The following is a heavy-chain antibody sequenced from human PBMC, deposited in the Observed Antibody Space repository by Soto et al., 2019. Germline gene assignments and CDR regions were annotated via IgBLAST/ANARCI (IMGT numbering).Heavy chain of an antibody. Sequence: ASVKVSCKASGYTFTSYAMHWVRQAPGQRLEWMGWINAGNGNTKYSQKFQGRVTITRDTSASTAYMELSSLRSEDTAVYYCARDQRVGEFPYYYGMDGWGQGTTVTVSS. CDR1: GYTFTSYA. CDR2: INAGNGNT. V-gene: IGHV1-3*01. D-gene: IGHD3-10*01. J-gene: IGHJ6*02. CDR3: ARDQRVGEFPYYYGMDG.